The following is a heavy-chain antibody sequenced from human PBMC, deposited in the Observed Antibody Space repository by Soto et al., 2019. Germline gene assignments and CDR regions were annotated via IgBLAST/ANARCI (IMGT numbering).Heavy chain of an antibody. CDR3: AKDRYYDTPGWFDP. D-gene: IGHD3-22*01. V-gene: IGHV3-23*01. CDR2: ISANGASI. Sequence: PGGSLRLSCVGSGFTFRDHAMRWVRQAPGRGLEWVSAISANGASIQHADSVKGRFSVSRDNAKNTVYLHMDNLRTEDSAVYYCAKDRYYDTPGWFDPWGQGSRVTVSS. CDR1: GFTFRDHA. J-gene: IGHJ5*02.